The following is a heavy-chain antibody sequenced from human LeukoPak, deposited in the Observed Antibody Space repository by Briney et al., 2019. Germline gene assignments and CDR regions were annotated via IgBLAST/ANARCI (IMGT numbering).Heavy chain of an antibody. CDR2: ISYDGSNK. Sequence: GGSLRLSCAASGFTFSSYVMHWVRQAPGKGLEWVAVISYDGSNKYYADSVKGRFTISRDNSKNTLYLQMNSLRAEDTAVYYCARGRVGYCSGGSCYSWGQGTLVTVSS. CDR3: ARGRVGYCSGGSCYS. CDR1: GFTFSSYV. V-gene: IGHV3-30*03. D-gene: IGHD2-15*01. J-gene: IGHJ4*02.